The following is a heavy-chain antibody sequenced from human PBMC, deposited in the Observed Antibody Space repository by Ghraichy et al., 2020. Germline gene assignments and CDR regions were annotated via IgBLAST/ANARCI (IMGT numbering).Heavy chain of an antibody. CDR3: ATDKSGAIPMLGQNWFDP. Sequence: GESLNISCAASGFTFSAYSMNWVRQAPGKGLEWVSYIAASSSATYYADSVKGRFTISRDNAKNILYLQMNGLRADDTAVYYCATDKSGAIPMLGQNWFDPWGQGTLVTVSS. CDR2: IAASSSAT. CDR1: GFTFSAYS. J-gene: IGHJ5*02. V-gene: IGHV3-48*04. D-gene: IGHD2-8*01.